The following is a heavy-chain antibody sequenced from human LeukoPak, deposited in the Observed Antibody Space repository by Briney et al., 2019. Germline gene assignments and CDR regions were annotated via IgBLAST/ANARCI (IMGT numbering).Heavy chain of an antibody. CDR3: AKVYSSWYHDC. CDR1: GLTFSSYA. CDR2: ITGSGAGT. D-gene: IGHD6-13*01. V-gene: IGHV3-23*01. J-gene: IGHJ5*01. Sequence: GGSLRLSCAASGLTFSSYAMSWVRQAPGKGLEWVSAITGSGAGTQYADSVKGRLTTSRDNSKNTLYLQMNSLRAEDTAVYFCAKVYSSWYHDCWSQGTLVTVSS.